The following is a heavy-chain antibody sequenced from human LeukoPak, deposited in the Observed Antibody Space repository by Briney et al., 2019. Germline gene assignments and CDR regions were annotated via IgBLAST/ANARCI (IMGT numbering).Heavy chain of an antibody. Sequence: PSETLSLTCAVYGGPFSGYYWSWIRQPPGKGLEWIGEINHSGSTNYNPSLKSRVTISIDASKNQFSLKVSSVTAADTAVYYCARGGSSGYYLPSSWGQVTMVTVSS. CDR1: GGPFSGYY. CDR2: INHSGST. D-gene: IGHD3-22*01. J-gene: IGHJ3*01. V-gene: IGHV4-34*01. CDR3: ARGGSSGYYLPSS.